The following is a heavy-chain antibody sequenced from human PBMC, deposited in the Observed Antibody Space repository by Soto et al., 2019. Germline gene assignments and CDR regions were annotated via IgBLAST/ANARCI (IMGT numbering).Heavy chain of an antibody. CDR1: GGSISNFY. J-gene: IGHJ4*02. CDR2: IYYSGTT. D-gene: IGHD6-25*01. CDR3: ARLGSIAADDFDY. Sequence: SETLSLTCTVSGGSISNFYWSWIRQPPGKGLEWIGYIYYSGTTSYNPSLNSRVTISVDTSKNQFSLKLNSVTAADTAVYYCARLGSIAADDFDYWGQGTLVTVSS. V-gene: IGHV4-59*08.